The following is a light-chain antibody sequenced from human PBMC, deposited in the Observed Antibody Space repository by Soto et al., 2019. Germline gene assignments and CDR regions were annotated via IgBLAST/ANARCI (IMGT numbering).Light chain of an antibody. CDR1: QSVSSC. CDR2: DAS. J-gene: IGKJ5*01. V-gene: IGKV3-15*01. CDR3: QQSNGRPNT. Sequence: EIVLTQSPASLSVSAGERATLSCRASQSVSSCLAWYQQKPGQAPRLLIYDASTRATDIPSRFSGSGSGTEFTLTISSLQPEDFAVYYCQQSNGRPNTFGQGTRLEIK.